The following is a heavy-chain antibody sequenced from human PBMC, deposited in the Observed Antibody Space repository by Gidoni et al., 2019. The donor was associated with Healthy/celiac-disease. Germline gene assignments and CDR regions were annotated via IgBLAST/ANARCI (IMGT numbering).Heavy chain of an antibody. CDR1: CYTFTSYG. CDR3: ARAPILSPGSPLNYFDY. D-gene: IGHD2-21*01. J-gene: IGHJ4*02. CDR2: ISAYNGNT. V-gene: IGHV1-18*01. Sequence: QVQLVQSGAEVKKPGASVKVSCKASCYTFTSYGISWVRQAPGQGLEWLGWISAYNGNTNYAQKLQGRVTMTTDTSTSTAYMELRSLRSDDTAVYYCARAPILSPGSPLNYFDYWGQGTLVTVSS.